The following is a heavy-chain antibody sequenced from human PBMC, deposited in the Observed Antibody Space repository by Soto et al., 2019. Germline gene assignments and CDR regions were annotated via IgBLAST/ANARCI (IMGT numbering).Heavy chain of an antibody. CDR3: ARDLLWFGKSANPYYYYYGMDV. D-gene: IGHD3-10*01. CDR1: GYTFTSYA. Sequence: ASVKVSCKASGYTFTSYAMHWVRQAPGQRLEWMGWINAGNGNTKYSQKFQGRVTITRDTSASTAYMELSSLRSEDTAVYYCARDLLWFGKSANPYYYYYGMDVWGQGTTVTVSS. J-gene: IGHJ6*02. CDR2: INAGNGNT. V-gene: IGHV1-3*01.